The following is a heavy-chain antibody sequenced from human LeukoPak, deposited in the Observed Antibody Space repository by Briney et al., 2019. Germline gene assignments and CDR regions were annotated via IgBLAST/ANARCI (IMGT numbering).Heavy chain of an antibody. V-gene: IGHV7-4-1*02. CDR2: INTNTGNP. D-gene: IGHD3-10*01. CDR3: ARATMVGYWYFDL. J-gene: IGHJ2*01. Sequence: ASVKVSCTASGYTFTRYAMNWVRQAPGQGLEWMGWINTNTGNPTYAQGFTGRFVFSLDTSVGTANLQISSLKAEDTAVYYCARATMVGYWYFDLWGRGTQVTVSS. CDR1: GYTFTRYA.